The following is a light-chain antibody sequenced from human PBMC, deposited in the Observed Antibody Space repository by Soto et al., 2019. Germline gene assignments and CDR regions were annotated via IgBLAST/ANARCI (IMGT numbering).Light chain of an antibody. CDR2: GAS. CDR1: QSVSSN. J-gene: IGKJ1*01. Sequence: EIVMKQSPATLSVSPGERATLSCRASQSVSSNLAWYQQRPGQAPRLLIYGASTRATGIPARFSGSGSGTEFTLTISSLQSEDLAVYSCQQYNNWPLWTFGQGTKVEIK. V-gene: IGKV3-15*01. CDR3: QQYNNWPLWT.